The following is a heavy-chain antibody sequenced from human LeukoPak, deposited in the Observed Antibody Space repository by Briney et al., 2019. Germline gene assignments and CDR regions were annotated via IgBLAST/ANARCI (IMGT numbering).Heavy chain of an antibody. D-gene: IGHD2-2*01. CDR1: GDSISRYY. CDR3: ARGTQYCSSTSCYYYFDY. J-gene: IGHJ4*02. Sequence: SETLSLTCTVSGDSISRYYWTWIRQPPGKRLEWIGYIYYSGSTNYNPSLKGRVTISVDTSKNQFSLKLSSVTAADTAVYYCARGTQYCSSTSCYYYFDYWGQGTLVTVSS. CDR2: IYYSGST. V-gene: IGHV4-59*08.